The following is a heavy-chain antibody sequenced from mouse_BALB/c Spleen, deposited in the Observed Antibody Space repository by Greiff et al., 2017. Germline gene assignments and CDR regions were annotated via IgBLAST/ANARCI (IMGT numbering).Heavy chain of an antibody. V-gene: IGHV1-63*01. CDR1: GYAFTNYW. CDR2: IYPGSGNT. J-gene: IGHJ1*01. Sequence: VQGVESGAELVRPGTSVKISCKASGYAFTNYWLGWVKQRPGHGLEWIGDIYPGSGNTYYNEKFKGKATLTADKSSSTAYMQLSSLTSEDSAVYFCARGGDFDVWGAGTTVTVSS. CDR3: ARGGDFDV.